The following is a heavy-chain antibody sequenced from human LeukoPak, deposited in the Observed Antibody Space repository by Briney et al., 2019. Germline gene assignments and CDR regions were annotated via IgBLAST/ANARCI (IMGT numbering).Heavy chain of an antibody. D-gene: IGHD6-19*01. Sequence: GSLRLSCAASGFTFSSYSMNWVRQTPGQGLVWVAAINRDGTGTSHTDSVRGRFTVSRDNAKNTLYLQLNSLRADDTAVYYCARGLSYAVAYGDYWGQGTLVTVSS. CDR1: GFTFSSYS. V-gene: IGHV3-74*01. CDR2: INRDGTGT. J-gene: IGHJ4*02. CDR3: ARGLSYAVAYGDY.